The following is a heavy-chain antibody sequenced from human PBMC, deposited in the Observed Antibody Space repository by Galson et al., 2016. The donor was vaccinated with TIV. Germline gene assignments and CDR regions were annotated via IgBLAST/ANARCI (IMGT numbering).Heavy chain of an antibody. Sequence: SVKVSCKASGYSFTGYFMHWVRQAPGQGLEWMGWINPKTCATTYAQEFQGRITMTRDTSASTVYMDLNRLQSDDTAVYYCARSDSYYKYALDVWGQGTTVTVSS. CDR3: ARSDSYYKYALDV. CDR2: INPKTCAT. D-gene: IGHD3-10*01. J-gene: IGHJ3*01. V-gene: IGHV1-2*02. CDR1: GYSFTGYF.